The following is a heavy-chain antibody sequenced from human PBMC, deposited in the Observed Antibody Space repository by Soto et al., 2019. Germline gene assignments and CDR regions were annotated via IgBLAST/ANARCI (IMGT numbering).Heavy chain of an antibody. V-gene: IGHV4-61*03. Sequence: SETLSLTCIVSGDSVTSGSYYWTWLRQPPGKGLEWIGYISYTGRTKYNPYLQSRVTISVDTSKNDFSLNLSSVTAADTAVYFCAREWGLLPYYVMNVWGHGTAVTVSS. CDR1: GDSVTSGSYY. J-gene: IGHJ6*02. D-gene: IGHD7-27*01. CDR2: ISYTGRT. CDR3: AREWGLLPYYVMNV.